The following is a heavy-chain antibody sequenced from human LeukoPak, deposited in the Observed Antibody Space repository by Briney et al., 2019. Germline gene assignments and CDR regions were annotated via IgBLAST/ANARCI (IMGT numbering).Heavy chain of an antibody. J-gene: IGHJ4*02. Sequence: GGSLRLSCAASGFTFNDYAMNWVRQAPGKGLEWVSDISWNSGSIGYADSVKGRFTISRDNAKNSLYLQMNSLRAEDTALYYCAKFGDMGFDYWGQGTLVTVSS. D-gene: IGHD3-9*01. V-gene: IGHV3-9*01. CDR1: GFTFNDYA. CDR2: ISWNSGSI. CDR3: AKFGDMGFDY.